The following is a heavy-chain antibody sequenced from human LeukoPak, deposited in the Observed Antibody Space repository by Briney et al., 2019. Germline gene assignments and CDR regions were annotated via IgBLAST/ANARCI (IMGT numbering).Heavy chain of an antibody. J-gene: IGHJ4*02. CDR3: AKDRSEEDTAMVPHYYFDY. Sequence: PGGSLRLSCAASGFTFSSYSMSWVRQAPGKGLEWVSAISGSGGSTYYADSVKGRFTISRDNSKNTLYLQMNSLRAEDTAVYYCAKDRSEEDTAMVPHYYFDYWGQGTLVTVSS. V-gene: IGHV3-23*01. CDR1: GFTFSSYS. D-gene: IGHD5-18*01. CDR2: ISGSGGST.